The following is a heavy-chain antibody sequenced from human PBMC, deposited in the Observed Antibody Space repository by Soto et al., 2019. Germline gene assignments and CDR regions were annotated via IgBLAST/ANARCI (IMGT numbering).Heavy chain of an antibody. CDR2: IFPDDSNT. V-gene: IGHV5-51*01. CDR1: GYSFTNYW. J-gene: IGHJ4*02. Sequence: PGESLKISCQGSGYSFTNYWIAWVRQMPGKGLEWMGIIFPDDSNTKYSPSFQGQVTISADKSIRTTYLQWRSLKASDTAMYYCANSVEVTSTMNYFDSWGQGTLVTVST. CDR3: ANSVEVTSTMNYFDS. D-gene: IGHD2-2*01.